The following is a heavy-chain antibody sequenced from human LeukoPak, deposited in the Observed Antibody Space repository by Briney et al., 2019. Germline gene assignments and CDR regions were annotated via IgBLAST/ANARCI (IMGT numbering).Heavy chain of an antibody. Sequence: SVKVSCKASGYTFTGYYMHWVRQAPGQGLEWMGGIIPIFGTANYAQKFQGRVSITADESTSTAYMELSSLRSEDTAVYYCARGGSYFDYWGQGTLVTVSS. CDR1: GYTFTGYY. CDR2: IIPIFGTA. J-gene: IGHJ4*02. CDR3: ARGGSYFDY. V-gene: IGHV1-69*13. D-gene: IGHD1-26*01.